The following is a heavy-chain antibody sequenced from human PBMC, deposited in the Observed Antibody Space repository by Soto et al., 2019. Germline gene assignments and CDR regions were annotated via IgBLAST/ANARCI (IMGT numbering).Heavy chain of an antibody. CDR2: ISYDGSNK. D-gene: IGHD3-22*01. Sequence: GGSLRLSCAASGFTFSSYGMHWVRQAPGKGLEWVAVISYDGSNKYYADSVKGRFTISRDNSKNTLYLQMNSLRAEDTAVYYCARSFYYDSSGYYPFFTLDYWGQGTLVTVSS. V-gene: IGHV3-30*03. CDR3: ARSFYYDSSGYYPFFTLDY. J-gene: IGHJ4*02. CDR1: GFTFSSYG.